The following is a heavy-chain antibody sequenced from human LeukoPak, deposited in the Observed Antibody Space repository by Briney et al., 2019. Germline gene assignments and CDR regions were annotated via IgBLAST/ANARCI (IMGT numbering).Heavy chain of an antibody. CDR1: GFSLSTSGVG. V-gene: IGHV2-5*02. D-gene: IGHD3-10*01. CDR2: IYWDDDK. J-gene: IGHJ4*02. CDR3: AHSMTPPITRVPIFDY. Sequence: SGPTLVNPTQTLTLTCTFSGFSLSTSGVGVGWIRQPPGKALEWLALIYWDDDKCYSPSLKSRLTITKDTSKNQVVLTLTNMDPVDTATYYCAHSMTPPITRVPIFDYWGQGTLVTVSS.